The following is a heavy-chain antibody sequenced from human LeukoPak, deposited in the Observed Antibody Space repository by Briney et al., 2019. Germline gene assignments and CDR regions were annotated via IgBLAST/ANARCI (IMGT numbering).Heavy chain of an antibody. J-gene: IGHJ6*02. Sequence: GESLKISCKGSGYSFTSYWISWVRQMPGKGLEWMGIIYPGDSDTRYSPSFQGQVTISADKSIRTAYLQWSSLKASDTAMYYCARPTLDYNYYHGMDVWGQGTTVTVSS. CDR3: ARPTLDYNYYHGMDV. CDR1: GYSFTSYW. D-gene: IGHD3-10*01. CDR2: IYPGDSDT. V-gene: IGHV5-51*01.